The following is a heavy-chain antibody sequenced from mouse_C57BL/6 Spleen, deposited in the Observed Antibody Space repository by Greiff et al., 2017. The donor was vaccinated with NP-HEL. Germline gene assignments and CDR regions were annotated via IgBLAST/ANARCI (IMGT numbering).Heavy chain of an antibody. CDR1: GYAFTNYL. J-gene: IGHJ2*01. Sequence: QLQQSGAELVRPGTSVKVSCKASGYAFTNYLIEWVKQRPGQGLEWIGVINPGSGGTNYNEKFKGKATLTADKSSSTAYMQLSSLTSEDSAVYFCARYDYDDGDYFDYWGQGTTLTVSS. D-gene: IGHD2-4*01. CDR3: ARYDYDDGDYFDY. V-gene: IGHV1-54*01. CDR2: INPGSGGT.